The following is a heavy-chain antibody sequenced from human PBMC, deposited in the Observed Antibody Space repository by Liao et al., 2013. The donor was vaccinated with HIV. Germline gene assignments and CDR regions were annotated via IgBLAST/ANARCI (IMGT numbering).Heavy chain of an antibody. J-gene: IGHJ4*02. V-gene: IGHV4-34*01. CDR2: IDYSATT. CDR3: ARGRGPDDMALMVYYIVPRALYN. CDR1: GGSFSGYY. Sequence: QVQLQQWGAGLLKPSETLSLTCAVYGGSFSGYYWSWLRQSPGKGLEWLGEIDYSATTNYNPTLTSEITIIRDTSKNQFSLTLTSVTAADTAVYYCARGRGPDDMALMVYYIVPRALYNWGRGNPWSPSPQ. D-gene: IGHD2-8*01.